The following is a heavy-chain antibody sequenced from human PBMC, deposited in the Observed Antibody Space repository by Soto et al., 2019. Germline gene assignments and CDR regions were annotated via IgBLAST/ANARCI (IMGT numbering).Heavy chain of an antibody. CDR2: ISYSGST. J-gene: IGHJ6*02. V-gene: IGHV4-59*08. CDR1: GYSISNYF. CDR3: ARLDYGSGSYGDYYYYYGMDV. D-gene: IGHD3-10*01. Sequence: SETLSLTCTVSGYSISNYFWSWIRQHPGKGLEWIGYISYSGSTNYNPSLKSRVTISVDTSKKHFSLKLSSVTAADTAVYYCARLDYGSGSYGDYYYYYGMDVWGQGTTVTVSS.